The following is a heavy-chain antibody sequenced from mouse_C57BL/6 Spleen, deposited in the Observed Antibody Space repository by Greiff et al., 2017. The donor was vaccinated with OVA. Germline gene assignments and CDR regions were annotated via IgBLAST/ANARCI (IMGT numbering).Heavy chain of an antibody. CDR2: IYPGDGDT. CDR3: ARGILWDY. D-gene: IGHD1-1*02. Sequence: VKLLESGPELVKPGASVKISCKASGYAFSSSWMNWVKQRPGKGLEWIGRIYPGDGDTNYNGKFKGKATLTADKSSSTAYMQLSSLTSEDSAVYFCARGILWDYWGQGTTLTVSS. CDR1: GYAFSSSW. V-gene: IGHV1-82*01. J-gene: IGHJ2*01.